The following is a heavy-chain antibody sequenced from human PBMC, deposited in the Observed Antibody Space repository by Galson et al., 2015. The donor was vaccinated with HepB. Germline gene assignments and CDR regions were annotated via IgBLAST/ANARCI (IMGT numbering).Heavy chain of an antibody. D-gene: IGHD3-10*01. CDR1: GGSINNYY. Sequence: LSLTCTVSGGSINNYYWTWIRQPPGKGLEWIGYIYYSGYTDYNPSLKSRVTISIDTSKNQFSLKLSSVTAADTAVYYCARYQWFGEILHDSWGQGTLVTVSS. CDR3: ARYQWFGEILHDS. V-gene: IGHV4-59*08. CDR2: IYYSGYT. J-gene: IGHJ4*02.